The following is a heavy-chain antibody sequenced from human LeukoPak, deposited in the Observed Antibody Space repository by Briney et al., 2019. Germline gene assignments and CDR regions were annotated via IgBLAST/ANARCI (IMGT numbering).Heavy chain of an antibody. CDR3: THYRPGFAFDY. D-gene: IGHD3-9*01. J-gene: IGHJ4*02. V-gene: IGHV3-15*01. Sequence: GGPLRLSCAASGPTFSNAWMSWVRQAPGKGLEWIGRIKSKTDGGTADYAAAVKGRFTISRDDSKNTLYLQMNSLKTEDTAVYFCTHYRPGFAFDYWGQGTLVTVSS. CDR1: GPTFSNAW. CDR2: IKSKTDGGTA.